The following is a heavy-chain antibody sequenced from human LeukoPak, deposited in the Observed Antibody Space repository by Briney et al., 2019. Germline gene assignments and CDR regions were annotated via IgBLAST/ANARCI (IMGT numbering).Heavy chain of an antibody. CDR1: GYTFTGYY. J-gene: IGHJ4*02. CDR2: INPNSGGT. D-gene: IGHD3-3*01. Sequence: ASVKVSCKASGYTFTGYYMHWVRQAPGQGLEWMGWINPNSGGTNYAQKFQGRVTMTRDTSISTAYMELSRLRSDDTAVYYCARDQTPQYDFWSGYSVSDFDYWGQGTLVTVSS. V-gene: IGHV1-2*02. CDR3: ARDQTPQYDFWSGYSVSDFDY.